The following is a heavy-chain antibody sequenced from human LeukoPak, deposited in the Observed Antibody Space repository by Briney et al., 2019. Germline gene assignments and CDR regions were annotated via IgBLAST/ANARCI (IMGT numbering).Heavy chain of an antibody. J-gene: IGHJ4*02. D-gene: IGHD4-11*01. CDR1: GFTFSSYA. CDR2: ISGSGGST. Sequence: GGSLRLSCAASGFTFSSYAMSWVRQAPGKGLEWVSAISGSGGSTYYADSVKGRFTISRDNSKNTLYLQMNSLRAEDTAVYYRAKDLNSNLIFDYWGQGTLVTVSS. CDR3: AKDLNSNLIFDY. V-gene: IGHV3-23*01.